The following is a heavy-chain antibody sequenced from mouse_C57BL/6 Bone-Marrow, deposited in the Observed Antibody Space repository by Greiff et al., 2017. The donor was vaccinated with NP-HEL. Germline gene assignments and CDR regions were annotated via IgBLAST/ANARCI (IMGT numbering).Heavy chain of an antibody. CDR2: FHPYNDDT. D-gene: IGHD2-4*01. Sequence: VQLQESGAELVKPGASVKMSCKASGYTFTTYPIEWMKQNHGKSLEWIGNFHPYNDDTKYNEKFKGKATLTVEKSSSTVYLELSRLTSDDSAVYYGARRGLPPHWYFDVWGTGTTVTVSS. V-gene: IGHV1-47*01. J-gene: IGHJ1*03. CDR3: ARRGLPPHWYFDV. CDR1: GYTFTTYP.